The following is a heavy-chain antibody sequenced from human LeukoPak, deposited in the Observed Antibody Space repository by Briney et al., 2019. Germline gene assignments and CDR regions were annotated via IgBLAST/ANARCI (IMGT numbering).Heavy chain of an antibody. V-gene: IGHV4-38-2*02. D-gene: IGHD2-21*02. CDR1: DYSISSAYY. Sequence: SETLSPTCAVSDYSISSAYYWGWIRQPPGKGLEWIGSIYHSGSTDYNPSLKSRVTISVDTSKNQFSLKLRSVTAADTAVYYCARDQAYCGGDCYFDFWGQGTLVTVSS. CDR2: IYHSGST. J-gene: IGHJ4*02. CDR3: ARDQAYCGGDCYFDF.